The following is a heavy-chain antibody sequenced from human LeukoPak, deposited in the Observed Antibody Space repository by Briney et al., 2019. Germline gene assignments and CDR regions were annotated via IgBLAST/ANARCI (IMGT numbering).Heavy chain of an antibody. CDR1: GFTLSSYS. V-gene: IGHV3-64*01. Sequence: GGSLRLSCAASGFTLSSYSMHWVRQAPGKGLEFVSAISNNGGSTYYANSVKGRFTISRDISKNTLYLQMNSLRAEDTAVYYCAKDLSVLLWFGELLYFDYWGQGTLVTVSS. CDR2: ISNNGGST. D-gene: IGHD3-10*01. J-gene: IGHJ4*02. CDR3: AKDLSVLLWFGELLYFDY.